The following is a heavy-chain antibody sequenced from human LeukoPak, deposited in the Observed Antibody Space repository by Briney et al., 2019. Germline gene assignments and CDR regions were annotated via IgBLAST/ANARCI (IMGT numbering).Heavy chain of an antibody. CDR2: IYTSGST. Sequence: SETLSLTCTVSGGSISSYYWSWIRQPAGKGLEWIGRIYTSGSTNYNPSLKSRVTMSVDTSKNQFSLKLSSVTAADTAVYYCARDRKGYYDFWSGYYHDAFDIWGQGTMVTVSS. CDR3: ARDRKGYYDFWSGYYHDAFDI. V-gene: IGHV4-4*07. CDR1: GGSISSYY. D-gene: IGHD3-3*01. J-gene: IGHJ3*02.